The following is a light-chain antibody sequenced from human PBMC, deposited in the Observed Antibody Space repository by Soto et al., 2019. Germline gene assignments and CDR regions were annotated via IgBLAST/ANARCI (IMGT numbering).Light chain of an antibody. J-gene: IGLJ1*01. CDR2: EVS. CDR3: SSYSGTNYHYV. CDR1: SRDFDGYNY. Sequence: QSALTQPPSASGSFGQSVTISCTGTSRDFDGYNYVSWYQQHPGKAPKLMIYEVSERPSGVPYRFSGSKSGNTASLTVSGLQADDEADYYCSSYSGTNYHYVFGTGTKVTVL. V-gene: IGLV2-8*01.